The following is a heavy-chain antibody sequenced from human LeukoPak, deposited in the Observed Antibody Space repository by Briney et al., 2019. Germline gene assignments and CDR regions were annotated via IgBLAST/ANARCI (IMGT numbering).Heavy chain of an antibody. D-gene: IGHD7-27*01. CDR1: GFTFRSYT. J-gene: IGHJ4*02. Sequence: GGSLRLSCTASGFTFRSYTMSWVRQAPGKGLKWVSTITTGGPNTYYADSVKGRFTVSRDDCKNTLYLQMNSLRAEDTAVYYCTKDGGLWVSAHWGDSWGRGTLVTVSS. CDR3: TKDGGLWVSAHWGDS. V-gene: IGHV3-23*01. CDR2: ITTGGPNT.